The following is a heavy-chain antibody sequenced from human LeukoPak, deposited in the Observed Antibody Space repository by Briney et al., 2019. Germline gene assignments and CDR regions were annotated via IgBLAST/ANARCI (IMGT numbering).Heavy chain of an antibody. CDR3: ARASSVAHAFDT. V-gene: IGHV4-59*01. CDR1: GGSISSYY. Sequence: SETLSLTCTVSGGSISSYYWSWIRQPPGKGLEWIGYIYYSGSTNYNPSLKSRVTISVDTSKNQFSLKLSSVTAADTAVYYCARASSVAHAFDTWGQGTMVTVSS. CDR2: IYYSGST. J-gene: IGHJ3*02. D-gene: IGHD6-19*01.